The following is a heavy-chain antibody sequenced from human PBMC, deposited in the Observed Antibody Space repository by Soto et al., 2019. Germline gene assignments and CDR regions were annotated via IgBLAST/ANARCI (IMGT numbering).Heavy chain of an antibody. CDR1: GFTFSSYA. CDR3: AKGGDTMVRDPIRFDY. V-gene: IGHV3-23*01. D-gene: IGHD3-10*01. CDR2: ISGSGGST. J-gene: IGHJ4*02. Sequence: EVQLLESGGGLVQPGGSLRLSCAASGFTFSSYAMSWVRQAPGKGLEWVSAISGSGGSTYYADSVKGRFTISRDNSKNTLYLQMNSLRAEDTAVYYCAKGGDTMVRDPIRFDYWGQGTLVTVSS.